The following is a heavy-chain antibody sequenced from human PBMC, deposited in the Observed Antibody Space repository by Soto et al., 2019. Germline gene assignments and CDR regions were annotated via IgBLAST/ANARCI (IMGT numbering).Heavy chain of an antibody. CDR3: ARDNLPGYQLVPYYYYGMDV. CDR2: IYYSGST. Sequence: QVQLQESGPGLVKPSQTLSLTCTVSGGSISSGGYYWSWIRQHPGKGLEWIGYIYYSGSTYYNPSHKSRVTISVDTSKNQFSLKLSSVTAADTAVYYCARDNLPGYQLVPYYYYGMDVWGQGTTVTVSS. J-gene: IGHJ6*02. D-gene: IGHD2-2*01. V-gene: IGHV4-31*03. CDR1: GGSISSGGYY.